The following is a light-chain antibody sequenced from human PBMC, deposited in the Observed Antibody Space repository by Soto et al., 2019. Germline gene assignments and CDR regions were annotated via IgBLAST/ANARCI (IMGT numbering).Light chain of an antibody. CDR3: QQYNSYLLT. J-gene: IGKJ3*01. V-gene: IGKV1-5*01. Sequence: DIQMTQSPSTLSASVGDRVTITCRASQSISRSLAWYQQKPGKAPNLLIYDASSLESGVPSRFSGSGFGTEFTLTISSLQPDDFATYHCQQYNSYLLTFGPGTKVDIK. CDR2: DAS. CDR1: QSISRS.